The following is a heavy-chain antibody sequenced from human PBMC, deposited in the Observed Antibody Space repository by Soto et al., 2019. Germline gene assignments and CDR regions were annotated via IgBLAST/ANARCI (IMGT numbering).Heavy chain of an antibody. Sequence: QLQLQESGSGLVKPSQTLSLTCAGSGASISSGGYSWSWIRQPPGKGLEWIGYIYHSGSTYYNPSLKSRVTISVDRSKNQFSLKLSSVTAADTAVYYCAREGMATTIGAAFDIWCQGTMVTVSS. J-gene: IGHJ3*02. CDR2: IYHSGST. V-gene: IGHV4-30-2*01. CDR3: AREGMATTIGAAFDI. D-gene: IGHD1-1*01. CDR1: GASISSGGYS.